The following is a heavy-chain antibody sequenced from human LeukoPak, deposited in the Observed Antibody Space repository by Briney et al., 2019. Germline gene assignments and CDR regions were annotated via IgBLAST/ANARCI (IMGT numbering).Heavy chain of an antibody. D-gene: IGHD5-18*01. CDR2: ISAYNGNT. J-gene: IGHJ6*03. CDR3: ARAPPLDTAMPYYYYYMDV. CDR1: GYTFTSYG. V-gene: IGHV1-18*01. Sequence: ASVKVSCKASGYTFTSYGISWVRQAPGQGLEWMGWISAYNGNTNYAQKLQGRVTMTTDTSTSTAYMELRSLRSDDTAVYYCARAPPLDTAMPYYYYYMDVWGKGTTVTISS.